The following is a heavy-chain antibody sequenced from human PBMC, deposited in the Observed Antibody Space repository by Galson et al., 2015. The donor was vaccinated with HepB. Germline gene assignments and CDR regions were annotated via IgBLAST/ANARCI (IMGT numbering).Heavy chain of an antibody. V-gene: IGHV3-30*04. D-gene: IGHD1-26*01. J-gene: IGHJ6*02. CDR1: GFTFSSCS. CDR3: ARDSRRLGGDGLDV. CDR2: ISYDGNEK. Sequence: SLRLSCAASGFTFSSCSMHWVRRAPGKGLEWVAVISYDGNEKYYTDSVKGRFTISRDNSKNTLYLQMNGLRVEDTAMYYCARDSRRLGGDGLDVWGQGTTVTVSS.